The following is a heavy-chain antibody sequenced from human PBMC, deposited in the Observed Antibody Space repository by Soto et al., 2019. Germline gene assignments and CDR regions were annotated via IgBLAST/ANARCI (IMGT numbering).Heavy chain of an antibody. CDR1: GGSVSSGNYY. V-gene: IGHV4-61*01. CDR3: ARSMHYSDGSNYSPFDY. Sequence: PSETLSLTCTVSGGSVSSGNYYWSWIRQPPGTGLEWIGYVYYTGSTKYNPSLKSRVTISIDASKNQFSLRLNSVTAADTAVYYCARSMHYSDGSNYSPFDYWGQGTLVTVSS. D-gene: IGHD3-22*01. CDR2: VYYTGST. J-gene: IGHJ4*02.